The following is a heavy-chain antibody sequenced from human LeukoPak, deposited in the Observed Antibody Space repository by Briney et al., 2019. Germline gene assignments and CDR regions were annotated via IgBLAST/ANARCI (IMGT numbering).Heavy chain of an antibody. V-gene: IGHV4-30-4*01. CDR3: ARADYDYVWGSYRYYYFDY. CDR1: GGSISSGDYY. Sequence: SQTLSLTCTVSGGSISSGDYYWSWIRQPPGKGLEWIGSIYYSGSTYYNPSLKSRVTISIDTSKNQFSLNLSSVTAADTAVYYCARADYDYVWGSYRYYYFDYWGQGTLVTVSS. CDR2: IYYSGST. D-gene: IGHD3-16*02. J-gene: IGHJ4*02.